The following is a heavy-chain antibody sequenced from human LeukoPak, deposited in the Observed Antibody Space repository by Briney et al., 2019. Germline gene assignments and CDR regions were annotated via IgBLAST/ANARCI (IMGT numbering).Heavy chain of an antibody. Sequence: PSETLSLTCTVSGGSISSSSYYWGWIRQPPGKGLGWIGSIYYSGSTYYNPSLKSRVTISVDTSKNQFSLKLSSVTAADTAVYYCARPINIATAGTAPFDVWGQGTQVALSS. CDR2: IYYSGST. J-gene: IGHJ4*02. D-gene: IGHD6-13*01. V-gene: IGHV4-39*01. CDR3: ARPINIATAGTAPFDV. CDR1: GGSISSSSYY.